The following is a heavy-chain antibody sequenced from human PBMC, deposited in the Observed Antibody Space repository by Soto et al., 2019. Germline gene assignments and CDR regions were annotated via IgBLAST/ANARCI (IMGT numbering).Heavy chain of an antibody. V-gene: IGHV3-66*01. CDR1: GFTVSSNY. CDR3: ARDLSASSSRGMDV. J-gene: IGHJ6*02. CDR2: IYSGGST. D-gene: IGHD2-2*01. Sequence: EVQLVESGGGLVQPGGSLRLSCAASGFTVSSNYMSWVRQAPGKGLEWVSVIYSGGSTYYADSVKGRFTISRDNSKSTLYLQMNSLRAEDTAVYYWARDLSASSSRGMDVWGQGTTVTVSS.